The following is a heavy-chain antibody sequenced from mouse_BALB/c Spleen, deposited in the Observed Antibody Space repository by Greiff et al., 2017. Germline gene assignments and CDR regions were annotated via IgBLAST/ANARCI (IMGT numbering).Heavy chain of an antibody. CDR3: ARGQSSYRSYAMDY. D-gene: IGHD1-1*01. V-gene: IGHV5-6-5*01. CDR2: ISSGGST. Sequence: EVMLVESGGGLVKPGGSLKLSCAASGFTFSSYAMSWVRQTPEKRLEWVASISSGGSTYYPDSVKGRFTISRDNARNILYLQMSSLRSEDTAMYYCARGQSSYRSYAMDYWGQGTSVTVSS. J-gene: IGHJ4*01. CDR1: GFTFSSYA.